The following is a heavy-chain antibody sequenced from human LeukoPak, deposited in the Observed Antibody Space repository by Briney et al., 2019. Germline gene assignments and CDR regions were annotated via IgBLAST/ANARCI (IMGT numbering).Heavy chain of an antibody. CDR3: ARVRVEMATITVFDY. CDR2: IYYSGST. D-gene: IGHD5-24*01. J-gene: IGHJ4*02. V-gene: IGHV4-61*01. Sequence: SETLSLTCTVSGASVSTDNYYWSWIRQPPGKGLEWLGCIYYSGSTNYDPSLKSRVTISVDTSKKQFSLKLSSVTAADTAVYYCARVRVEMATITVFDYWGQGTLVTVSS. CDR1: GASVSTDNYY.